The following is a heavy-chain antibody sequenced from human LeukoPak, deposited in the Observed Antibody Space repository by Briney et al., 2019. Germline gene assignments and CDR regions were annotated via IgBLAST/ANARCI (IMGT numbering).Heavy chain of an antibody. D-gene: IGHD3-16*02. J-gene: IGHJ4*02. CDR3: ATDQLYYDYVWGSYRRGYFDY. Sequence: ASVKVSCKVSGYTLTELSMHWVRQAPGKGLEWMGGFDPEDGETIYAQKIQGRVTMTEDTSTDTAYMELSSLRSEDTAVYYCATDQLYYDYVWGSYRRGYFDYWGQGTLVTVSS. CDR1: GYTLTELS. V-gene: IGHV1-24*01. CDR2: FDPEDGET.